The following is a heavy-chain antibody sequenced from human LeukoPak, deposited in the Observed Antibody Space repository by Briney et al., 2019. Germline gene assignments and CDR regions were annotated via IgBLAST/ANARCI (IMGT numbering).Heavy chain of an antibody. CDR3: AKAPIVVVVPRLGPYYFDY. D-gene: IGHD2-15*01. J-gene: IGHJ4*02. V-gene: IGHV3-23*01. Sequence: GGSLRLSCAASGFTFSSYWMHWVRQAPGKGLEWVSAISGSGGSTYYADSVKGRFTISRDNSKNTLYLQMNSLRAEDTAVYYCAKAPIVVVVPRLGPYYFDYWGQGTLVTVSS. CDR2: ISGSGGST. CDR1: GFTFSSYW.